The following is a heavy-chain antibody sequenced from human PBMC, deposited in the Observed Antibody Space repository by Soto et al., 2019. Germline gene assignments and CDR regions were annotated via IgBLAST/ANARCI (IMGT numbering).Heavy chain of an antibody. CDR2: ISSSSSYT. Sequence: QVQLVESGGGLVKPGGSLRLSCAASGFTFSDYYMSWIRQAPGKGLEWVSYISSSSSYTNYADSVKGRFTISRDNAKNSLYLQRNSLRAEDTAVYYWAREGYSSSWYGPYYYYGMDVWGQGTTVTVSS. V-gene: IGHV3-11*06. J-gene: IGHJ6*02. CDR1: GFTFSDYY. D-gene: IGHD6-13*01. CDR3: AREGYSSSWYGPYYYYGMDV.